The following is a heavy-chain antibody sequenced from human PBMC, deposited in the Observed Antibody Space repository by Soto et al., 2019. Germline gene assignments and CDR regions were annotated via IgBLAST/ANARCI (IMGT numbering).Heavy chain of an antibody. J-gene: IGHJ4*02. V-gene: IGHV3-66*01. Sequence: PGGSLRLSCAASGFTVSSNYMSWVRQAPGKGLEWVSVIYSGGSTYYADSVKGRFTISRDNSKNTLYLQMNSLRAEDTAVYYCARGTLAAAVVRYFDYWGQGTLVTVSS. CDR3: ARGTLAAAVVRYFDY. CDR2: IYSGGST. CDR1: GFTVSSNY. D-gene: IGHD6-13*01.